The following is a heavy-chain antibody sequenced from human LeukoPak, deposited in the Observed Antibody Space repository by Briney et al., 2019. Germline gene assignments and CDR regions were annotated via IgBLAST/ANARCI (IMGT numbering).Heavy chain of an antibody. CDR3: ARDSLDYDFWSGYYVPRWYFDY. V-gene: IGHV3-30-3*01. CDR2: ISYDGSNK. Sequence: GGSLRLSCAASGFTFGSYAMHGVRQAPGKGLEWVAVISYDGSNKYYADSVKGRFTISRDNSKNTLYLQMNSLRAEDTAVYYCARDSLDYDFWSGYYVPRWYFDYWGQGTLVTVSS. CDR1: GFTFGSYA. D-gene: IGHD3-3*01. J-gene: IGHJ4*02.